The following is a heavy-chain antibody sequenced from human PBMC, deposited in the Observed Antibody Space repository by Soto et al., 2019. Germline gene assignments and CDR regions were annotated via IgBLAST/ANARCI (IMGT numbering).Heavy chain of an antibody. V-gene: IGHV3-21*01. CDR3: ARPLYGSGSYYYGFSDYYYGMDV. Sequence: GGSLRLSCAASGFTFSSYSMNWVRQAPGKGLEWVSSISSSSSYIYYAVSVKGRFTISRDNAKNSLYLQMNSLRAEDTAVYYCARPLYGSGSYYYGFSDYYYGMDVWGQGTTVTVSS. CDR1: GFTFSSYS. CDR2: ISSSSSYI. J-gene: IGHJ6*02. D-gene: IGHD3-10*01.